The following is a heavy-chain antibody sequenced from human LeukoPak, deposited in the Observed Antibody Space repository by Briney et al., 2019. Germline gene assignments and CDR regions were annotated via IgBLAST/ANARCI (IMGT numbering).Heavy chain of an antibody. CDR3: ARVVPSLRAFDY. D-gene: IGHD3-16*02. CDR2: IYYSGGT. Sequence: PSQTLSPTCAVSGGSISSGYYSWTWIRQPPGKGLEWIGYIYYSGGTYYNPSLKSRVTISVDRSKNQFSLKLGSVTAADTAVYYCARVVPSLRAFDYWGQGTLVTVSA. V-gene: IGHV4-30-2*01. J-gene: IGHJ4*02. CDR1: GGSISSGYYS.